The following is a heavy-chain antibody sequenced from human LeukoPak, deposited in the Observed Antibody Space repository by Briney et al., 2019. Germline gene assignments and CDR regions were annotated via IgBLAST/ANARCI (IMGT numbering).Heavy chain of an antibody. CDR3: ARDRRNTGSFFDS. J-gene: IGHJ4*02. CDR1: GFTFSSYG. Sequence: GGSLRLSCAATGFTFSSYGMSWVRQAPGKGLEWVSEISGSGGSTYYADSVKGRFTISRDNARNSLYLQINSLRADDTAVYYCARDRRNTGSFFDSWGQGTLVTVSS. D-gene: IGHD1-26*01. V-gene: IGHV3-23*01. CDR2: ISGSGGST.